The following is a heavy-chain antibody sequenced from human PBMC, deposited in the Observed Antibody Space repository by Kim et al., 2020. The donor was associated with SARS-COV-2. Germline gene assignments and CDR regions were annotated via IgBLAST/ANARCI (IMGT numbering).Heavy chain of an antibody. J-gene: IGHJ6*02. CDR2: IYYSGST. D-gene: IGHD2-15*01. V-gene: IGHV4-39*07. Sequence: SETLSLTCTVSGGSISSSSYYWGWIRQPPGKGLEWIGSIYYSGSTYYNPSLKSRVTISVDTSKNQFSLKLSSVTAADTAVYYCARDVLGYCSGGSCYPLDVWGQGTTVTVSS. CDR1: GGSISSSSYY. CDR3: ARDVLGYCSGGSCYPLDV.